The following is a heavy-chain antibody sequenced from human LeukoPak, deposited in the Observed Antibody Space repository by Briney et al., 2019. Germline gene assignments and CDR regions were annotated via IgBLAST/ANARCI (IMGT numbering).Heavy chain of an antibody. CDR2: INAGNGNT. Sequence: ASVKVSCEASGYTFTSYAMHWVRQAPGQRLEWMGWINAGNGNTKYSQKFQGRVTITRDTSASTAYMELSSLRSEDTAVYYCARYCSGGSCYPGVFDYWGQGTLVTVSS. D-gene: IGHD2-15*01. CDR1: GYTFTSYA. CDR3: ARYCSGGSCYPGVFDY. J-gene: IGHJ4*02. V-gene: IGHV1-3*01.